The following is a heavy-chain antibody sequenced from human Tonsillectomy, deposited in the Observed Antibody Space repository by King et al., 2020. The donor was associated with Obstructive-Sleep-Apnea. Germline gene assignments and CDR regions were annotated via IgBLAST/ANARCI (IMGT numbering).Heavy chain of an antibody. D-gene: IGHD3-10*01. CDR2: ISIRSSHT. J-gene: IGHJ5*02. CDR3: ARDYYGSGSYGWFDP. Sequence: VQLVESGGDLVRPGGSLRLSCAASGFTFIDYYMSWIRQSPGKGLGWFSYISIRSSHTHYADSGKGRFTISRDNAKNSLYLQMNSLRAEDTAVYYCARDYYGSGSYGWFDPWGQGTLVTVSS. CDR1: GFTFIDYY. V-gene: IGHV3-11*06.